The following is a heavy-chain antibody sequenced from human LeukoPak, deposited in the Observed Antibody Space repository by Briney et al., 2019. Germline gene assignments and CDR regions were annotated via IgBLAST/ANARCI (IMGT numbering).Heavy chain of an antibody. V-gene: IGHV3-23*01. Sequence: GGSLRLSCAASGFIFRNFDMTWVRQAPGKGLEWVAGISHDGDTTYYADSVKGRFTISRDNPGNTSYLQMSGLRVEDTAVYYCAKTSGGNYWGQGTLVIVSS. J-gene: IGHJ4*02. CDR2: ISHDGDTT. CDR1: GFIFRNFD. CDR3: AKTSGGNY. D-gene: IGHD6-25*01.